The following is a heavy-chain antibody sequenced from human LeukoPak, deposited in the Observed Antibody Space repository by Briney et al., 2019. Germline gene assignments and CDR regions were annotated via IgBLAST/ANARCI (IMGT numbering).Heavy chain of an antibody. D-gene: IGHD3-22*01. CDR3: ASDRDYYDSTGYLFDH. CDR2: IKQDGSEK. CDR1: GFTFSRYW. Sequence: GGSLRLSCAASGFTFSRYWMSWVRQAPGKGLEWVANIKQDGSEKYYVGSVKGRFTISRDNAKNSVFLQMNSLRAEDTAVYYCASDRDYYDSTGYLFDHWGQGTLVTVSS. J-gene: IGHJ4*02. V-gene: IGHV3-7*01.